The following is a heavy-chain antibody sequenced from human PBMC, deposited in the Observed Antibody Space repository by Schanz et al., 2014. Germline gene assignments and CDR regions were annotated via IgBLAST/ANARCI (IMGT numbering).Heavy chain of an antibody. V-gene: IGHV3-23*04. CDR3: AKGQGAVINNWYFDL. CDR1: GFTFSDSW. Sequence: EVQLVESGGGLVQPGGSLRLSCAASGFTFSDSWMHWVRQAPGKGLVWVSTISGGGGGYRPYADSVKGRFTISRDNSINTLSLQMNSLSADDTAVYYCAKGQGAVINNWYFDLWGRGTLVTVSS. CDR2: ISGGGGGYR. D-gene: IGHD2-21*01. J-gene: IGHJ2*01.